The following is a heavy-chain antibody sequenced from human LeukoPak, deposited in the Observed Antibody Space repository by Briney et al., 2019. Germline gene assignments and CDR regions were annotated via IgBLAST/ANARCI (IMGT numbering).Heavy chain of an antibody. Sequence: NPSETLSLTCTVSGGSISSSSYYWGWIRQPPGKGLEWIGSIYYSGSTYYNPSLKSRVTISVDTSKNQFSLKLSSVTAADTAVYYCARDVALDSSGYYSDYWGQGTLVTVSS. CDR3: ARDVALDSSGYYSDY. CDR2: IYYSGST. CDR1: GGSISSSSYY. V-gene: IGHV4-39*07. D-gene: IGHD3-22*01. J-gene: IGHJ4*02.